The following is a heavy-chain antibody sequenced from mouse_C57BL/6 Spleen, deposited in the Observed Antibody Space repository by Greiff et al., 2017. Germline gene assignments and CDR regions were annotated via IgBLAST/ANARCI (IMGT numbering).Heavy chain of an antibody. D-gene: IGHD1-1*01. J-gene: IGHJ2*01. CDR3: TREYYGSSYDYFDY. CDR1: GFTFSSYA. CDR2: ISSGGDYI. Sequence: EVQRVESGEGLVKPGGSLKLSCAASGFTFSSYAMSWVRQTPEKRLEWVAYISSGGDYIYYADTVKGRFTISRDNARNTLYLQMSSLKSEDTAMYYCTREYYGSSYDYFDYWGQGTTLTVSS. V-gene: IGHV5-9-1*02.